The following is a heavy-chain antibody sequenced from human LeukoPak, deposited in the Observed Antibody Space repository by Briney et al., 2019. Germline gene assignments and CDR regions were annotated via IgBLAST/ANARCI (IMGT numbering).Heavy chain of an antibody. J-gene: IGHJ4*02. Sequence: GGSLRLSCAASGFTSSSFSMNCVREAPRKGLGWVSAITSSSSYIYYAGSAKGGFTISREHPKTSLYLQMDRLRAEDTAVYYCARDRELGDCSGGSCSFDYWGQGPLVTVSA. CDR3: ARDRELGDCSGGSCSFDY. V-gene: IGHV3-21*01. D-gene: IGHD2-15*01. CDR2: ITSSSSYI. CDR1: GFTSSSFS.